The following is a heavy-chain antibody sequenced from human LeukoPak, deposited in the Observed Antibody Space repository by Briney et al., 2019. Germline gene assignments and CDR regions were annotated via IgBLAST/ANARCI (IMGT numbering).Heavy chain of an antibody. V-gene: IGHV3-15*01. CDR3: TTDVDTANDY. CDR2: IKSKTAGGTT. Sequence: KPGGSLRLSCAASGFTFSNAWMSWVRQAPGKGLEWVARIKSKTAGGTTDYAAPVKGRFTISRDDSKNTLYLQMNSLKTEDTAVYYCTTDVDTANDYWGQGTLVTVSS. D-gene: IGHD5-18*01. CDR1: GFTFSNAW. J-gene: IGHJ4*02.